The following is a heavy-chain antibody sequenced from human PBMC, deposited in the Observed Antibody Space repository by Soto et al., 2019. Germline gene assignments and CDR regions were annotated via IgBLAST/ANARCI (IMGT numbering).Heavy chain of an antibody. CDR1: GFTFRGYG. CDR2: IWYDGSSK. D-gene: IGHD3-10*01. J-gene: IGHJ4*02. Sequence: QVQLVESGGGVVQPGRSLRLSCAASGFTFRGYGMHWGRQAPGKGLEWVAVIWYDGSSKDYADSVKGRFTISRDNSKNTLYLQMNRLRGDDTAVYYCARANRYYGAGSIDYWGQGTLVTVSS. V-gene: IGHV3-33*01. CDR3: ARANRYYGAGSIDY.